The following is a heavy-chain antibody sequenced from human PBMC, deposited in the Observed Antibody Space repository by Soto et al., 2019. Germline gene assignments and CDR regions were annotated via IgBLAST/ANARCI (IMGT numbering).Heavy chain of an antibody. D-gene: IGHD6-13*01. J-gene: IGHJ4*01. CDR3: AKYRRTAAEGYTRDF. CDR1: GGSITNYY. Sequence: SETLSLPCTVSGGSITNYYWSWIRQPPGKRLEWIGHIYYTGSTIYNPSLESRVTMSVDTSKNQFSRKVNSVNAADTAVYYCAKYRRTAAEGYTRDFWGRGTRVTVSS. V-gene: IGHV4-59*01. CDR2: IYYTGST.